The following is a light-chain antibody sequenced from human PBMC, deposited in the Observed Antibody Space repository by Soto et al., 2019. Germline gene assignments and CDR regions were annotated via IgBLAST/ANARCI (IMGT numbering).Light chain of an antibody. CDR2: ENK. CDR3: QSYDDDTVV. V-gene: IGLV6-57*01. Sequence: NFMLTQPHSVSASPGRTVTISCTRNSGTIATSYVQWYQQRPGSSPTTVIFENKERPSGVPDRFSGSLDSSSNSASLTISGLTTEDEADYYCQSYDDDTVVFGGGTKLTVL. CDR1: SGTIATSY. J-gene: IGLJ2*01.